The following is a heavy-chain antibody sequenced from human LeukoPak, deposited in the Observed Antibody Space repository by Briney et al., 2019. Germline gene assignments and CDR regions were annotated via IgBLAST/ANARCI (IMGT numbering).Heavy chain of an antibody. Sequence: PSETLSLTCAVSGGSISSGGYSWSWIRQPPGKGLEWIGYIHHSGSTYYNPSLKSRVTISVDKSKNQFSLKLNSVTAADTSVYYCARGGFIAAAGTTAFDVWGQGTVVTVSS. CDR1: GGSISSGGYS. CDR3: ARGGFIAAAGTTAFDV. D-gene: IGHD6-13*01. J-gene: IGHJ3*01. V-gene: IGHV4-30-2*01. CDR2: IHHSGST.